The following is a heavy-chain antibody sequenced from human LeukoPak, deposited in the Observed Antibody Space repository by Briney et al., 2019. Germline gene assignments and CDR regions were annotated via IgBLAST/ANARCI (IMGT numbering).Heavy chain of an antibody. CDR1: GYDFSSYG. Sequence: GGSLRLSCAAAGYDFSSYGTHWVRQAPGKGLEWVAFIRSHGTDEYYADSVKGRFTISRDDSNNTVDLQMHRLKVEDTATYYCANSRTKEDWGQGTLVTVSS. CDR3: ANSRTKED. CDR2: IRSHGTDE. V-gene: IGHV3-30*02. J-gene: IGHJ4*02. D-gene: IGHD1-1*01.